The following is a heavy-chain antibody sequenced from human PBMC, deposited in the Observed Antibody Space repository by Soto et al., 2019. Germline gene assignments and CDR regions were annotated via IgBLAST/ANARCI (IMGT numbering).Heavy chain of an antibody. CDR1: GFTFSSYA. J-gene: IGHJ4*02. CDR2: ISGSGGTT. V-gene: IGHV3-23*01. CDR3: AKDQYSGSPGKPDY. Sequence: PGGSLRLSCAASGFTFSSYAMSWVRQAPGKGLEWVSAISGSGGTTYYADSVKGRFTTSRENSKNTLYLQMNSLRAEDTAVYYCAKDQYSGSPGKPDYWGQGTLVTVSS. D-gene: IGHD1-26*01.